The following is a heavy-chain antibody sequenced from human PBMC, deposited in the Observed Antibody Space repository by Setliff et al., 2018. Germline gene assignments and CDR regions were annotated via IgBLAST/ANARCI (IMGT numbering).Heavy chain of an antibody. J-gene: IGHJ4*02. D-gene: IGHD4-17*01. V-gene: IGHV4-59*11. CDR1: GGSISSHY. Sequence: SETLSLTCTVSGGSISSHYWSWTLQPPGKGLEWIGSIYYSGSTNYNPSLKSRVTISVDTSKNQFSLKLSSVTAADTAVYYCATSLRCDIDYWGQGTLVTVSS. CDR2: IYYSGST. CDR3: ATSLRCDIDY.